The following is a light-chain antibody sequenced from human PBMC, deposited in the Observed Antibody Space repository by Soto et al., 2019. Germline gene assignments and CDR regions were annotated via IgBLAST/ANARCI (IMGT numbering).Light chain of an antibody. CDR2: GAS. J-gene: IGKJ1*01. CDR3: QQYTYSPWT. CDR1: QTMNSSY. V-gene: IGKV3-20*01. Sequence: EVVLTQSPCTLSLSPGERATLSCRTSQTMNSSYLGWYQQKPGQAPRLLIYGASSRATVIPDRFSSSGSGKYFPLTSRRLDAEDVAVYYWQQYTYSPWTFGQGTKVEIK.